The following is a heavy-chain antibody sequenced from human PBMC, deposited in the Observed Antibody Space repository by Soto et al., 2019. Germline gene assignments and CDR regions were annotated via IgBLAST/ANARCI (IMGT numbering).Heavy chain of an antibody. D-gene: IGHD2-21*01. CDR3: ARLGHIVRGSAYYGMDV. Sequence: GESLKISCKGSGYSFTSHWISWVRQMPGKGLEWMGRIDPSDSYTNYSPSFQGHVTISADKSISTAYLQWSSLKASDTAMYYCARLGHIVRGSAYYGMDVWGQGTTVTVSS. J-gene: IGHJ6*02. CDR2: IDPSDSYT. V-gene: IGHV5-10-1*01. CDR1: GYSFTSHW.